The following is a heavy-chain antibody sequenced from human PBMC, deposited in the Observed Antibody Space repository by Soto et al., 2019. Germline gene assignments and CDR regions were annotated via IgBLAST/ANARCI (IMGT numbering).Heavy chain of an antibody. J-gene: IGHJ3*02. V-gene: IGHV1-46*01. CDR2: INPSGGST. CDR1: GYTFTSYY. Sequence: ASVKVSCKASGYTFTSYYMHWVRQAPGQGLEWMGIINPSGGSTSYAQKFQGRVTMTRDTSTSTVYMELSSLRSEDTAVYYCARVSRLYATLTHAFDIWGQVTMVTVSS. CDR3: ARVSRLYATLTHAFDI. D-gene: IGHD3-16*01.